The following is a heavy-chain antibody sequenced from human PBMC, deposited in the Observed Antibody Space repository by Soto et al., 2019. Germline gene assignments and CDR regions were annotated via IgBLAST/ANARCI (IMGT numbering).Heavy chain of an antibody. CDR3: AKEKATRGYSFLVDY. Sequence: QVQLVESGGGVVQPGRSLRLSCAASGVTFSSYGMHWVRQAPGKGLEWVAVISYDGTKKYYADSVKGRFTISRDDSKNTLYLQMNSLRPEDTAVYYCAKEKATRGYSFLVDYWGQGTLVTVSS. CDR1: GVTFSSYG. CDR2: ISYDGTKK. V-gene: IGHV3-30*18. J-gene: IGHJ4*02. D-gene: IGHD5-18*01.